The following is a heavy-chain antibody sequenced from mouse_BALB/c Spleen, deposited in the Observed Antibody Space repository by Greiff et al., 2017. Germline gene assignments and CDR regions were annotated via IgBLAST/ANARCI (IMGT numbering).Heavy chain of an antibody. CDR2: IWTGGGT. CDR1: GFSLTSYD. Sequence: QVQLKESGPGLVAPSQSLSITCTVSGFSLTSYDISWIRQPPGKGLELLGVIWTGGGTNYNSAFMSRLSISKNNSKSQVFLKMNRLQTDDTAIYCGVSNEYGNYVDAMDYWGQGTSVTVSS. J-gene: IGHJ4*01. V-gene: IGHV2-9-2*01. D-gene: IGHD2-10*02. CDR3: VSNEYGNYVDAMDY.